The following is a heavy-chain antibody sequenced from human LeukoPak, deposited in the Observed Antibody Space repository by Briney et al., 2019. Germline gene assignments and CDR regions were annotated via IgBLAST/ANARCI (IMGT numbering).Heavy chain of an antibody. D-gene: IGHD3-22*01. J-gene: IGHJ4*02. CDR3: ARDNYYDSSGYYDFPTLNY. V-gene: IGHV4-59*01. Sequence: SETLSLTCTVPGGSISSYYWSWIRQPPGKGLEWNGYIYYSGSTNYNPSLKSRVTISVDTSNNQFSLKLSSVTAADTAVYYCARDNYYDSSGYYDFPTLNYWGQGPLVTVSS. CDR2: IYYSGST. CDR1: GGSISSYY.